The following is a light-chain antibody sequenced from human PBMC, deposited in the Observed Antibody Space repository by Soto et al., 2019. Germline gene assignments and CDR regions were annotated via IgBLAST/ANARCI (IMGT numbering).Light chain of an antibody. J-gene: IGKJ4*01. V-gene: IGKV1-27*01. CDR1: QGITNF. CDR2: RAS. CDR3: QKYVNAPLT. Sequence: DIQMTQSPSSLSASVGDRVTITCRASQGITNFLAWYQQKPGKVPKLLIYRASTLQSGVPSRFSGSGSGSEFTLTITILQPEDVATYYCQKYVNAPLTFGGGTKVEIK.